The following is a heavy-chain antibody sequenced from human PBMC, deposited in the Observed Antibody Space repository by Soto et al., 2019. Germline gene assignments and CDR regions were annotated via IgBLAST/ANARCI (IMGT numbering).Heavy chain of an antibody. V-gene: IGHV3-33*01. CDR3: ARDPHVAYYYYYGMDV. CDR2: IWYDGSNK. Sequence: QVQLVESGGGVVQPGRSLRLSCAASGFTFSSYGMHWVRQAPGKGLEWVAVIWYDGSNKYYADSVKGRFTISRDNSKNTLHLQMNSLRAEDTAVYYCARDPHVAYYYYYGMDVWGQGTTVTVSS. CDR1: GFTFSSYG. D-gene: IGHD2-21*01. J-gene: IGHJ6*02.